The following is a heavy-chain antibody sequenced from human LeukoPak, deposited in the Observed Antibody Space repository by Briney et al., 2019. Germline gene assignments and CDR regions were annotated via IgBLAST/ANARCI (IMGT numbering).Heavy chain of an antibody. CDR2: IKQDGREI. Sequence: GGSLRLSCVASEFTFRGYWMSWVRQAPGRGLEWVANIKQDGREIYYVDSVKGRFTLSRDNAKKSLYLQMNSLRGENTAVYYCARSYSSFDYWGQGTLVTVSS. J-gene: IGHJ4*02. CDR3: ARSYSSFDY. D-gene: IGHD6-13*01. V-gene: IGHV3-7*01. CDR1: EFTFRGYW.